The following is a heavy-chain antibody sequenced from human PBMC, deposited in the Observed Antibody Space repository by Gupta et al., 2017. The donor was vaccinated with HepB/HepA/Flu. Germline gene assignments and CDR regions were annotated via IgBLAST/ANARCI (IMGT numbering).Heavy chain of an antibody. CDR1: GFTFNSYA. Sequence: VQLVDSGGGVVQPGRSLRLSCAASGFTFNSYAMHWVRQAPGKGLEWVAVISDDGRDKYYADSVRGRFTIYRDNSKNTLYLQMNSLRAEDTAVYYWARTFVDCSGGRCYCDYWGQGTRGTVSS. V-gene: IGHV3-30*03. CDR3: ARTFVDCSGGRCYCDY. CDR2: ISDDGRDK. D-gene: IGHD2-15*01. J-gene: IGHJ4*02.